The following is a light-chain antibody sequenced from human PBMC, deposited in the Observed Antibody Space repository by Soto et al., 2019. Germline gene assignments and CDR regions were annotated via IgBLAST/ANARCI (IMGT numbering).Light chain of an antibody. Sequence: ENVLTQSPATLSLSPGERATLSCSASQSVSSNLGWYQQRPGQAPRLLIYDASNRATGIPARFSGSGSGTDFTLTISSLQPEDFAVYYCHQRSNWPPTFGGGTKVEIK. CDR2: DAS. CDR1: QSVSSN. V-gene: IGKV3-11*01. CDR3: HQRSNWPPT. J-gene: IGKJ4*01.